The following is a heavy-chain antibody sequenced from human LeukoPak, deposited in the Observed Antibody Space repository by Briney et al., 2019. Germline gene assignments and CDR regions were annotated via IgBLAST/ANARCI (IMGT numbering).Heavy chain of an antibody. CDR1: GFTFSSYA. V-gene: IGHV3-23*01. Sequence: GGSLRLSCAASGFTFSSYAMSWVRQAPGKGLEWVSAISGSGGSTYYADSVKGRFTISRDNSKNTLYLQMNSLRAEDTAVYYCAKDPTGTPFYNWFDPWGQGTLVTVPS. D-gene: IGHD1-1*01. J-gene: IGHJ5*02. CDR2: ISGSGGST. CDR3: AKDPTGTPFYNWFDP.